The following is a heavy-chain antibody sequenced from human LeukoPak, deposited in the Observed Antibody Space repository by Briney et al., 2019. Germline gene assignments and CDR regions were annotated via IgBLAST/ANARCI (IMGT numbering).Heavy chain of an antibody. CDR1: GFTFSNYW. CDR3: ATTQTFDY. Sequence: GESLRLSCIASGFTFSNYWMSWVRQAPGKGLEWVANIKQDGSEKYYVDSVKGRFSISSDNAKSSLDLQMNNLRAEDTAVYYCATTQTFDYWGQGTLVTVSS. J-gene: IGHJ4*02. V-gene: IGHV3-7*03. D-gene: IGHD2-15*01. CDR2: IKQDGSEK.